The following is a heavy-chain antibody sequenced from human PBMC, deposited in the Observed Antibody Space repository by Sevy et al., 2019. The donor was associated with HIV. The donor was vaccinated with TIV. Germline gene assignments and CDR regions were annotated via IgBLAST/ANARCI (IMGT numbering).Heavy chain of an antibody. CDR1: GFTFSDYN. Sequence: GGSLRLSCAASGFTFSDYNMNWVRQAPGKGLEWVSSISSISNYIYYADSVKGRFTISRDNAKSSLFLQMNSLRAEDTAVYYCARETSSVGEWIYYGMDVWGQGTTVTVSS. V-gene: IGHV3-21*06. CDR2: ISSISNYI. CDR3: ARETSSVGEWIYYGMDV. D-gene: IGHD3-10*01. J-gene: IGHJ6*02.